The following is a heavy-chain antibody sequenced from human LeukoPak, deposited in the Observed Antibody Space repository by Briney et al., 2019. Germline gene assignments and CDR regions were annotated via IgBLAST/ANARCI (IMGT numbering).Heavy chain of an antibody. V-gene: IGHV4-61*02. CDR1: GGSISSGSYY. Sequence: PSETLSLTCTASGGSISSGSYYWSWIRQPAGKGLEWIGRIYTSGGTNYNPSLNNGVTISVDTSKNHFSLKLSSVTAADTAVYYCARTPAGESDAFDIWGQGTMVTVSP. CDR3: ARTPAGESDAFDI. J-gene: IGHJ3*02. D-gene: IGHD1-26*01. CDR2: IYTSGGT.